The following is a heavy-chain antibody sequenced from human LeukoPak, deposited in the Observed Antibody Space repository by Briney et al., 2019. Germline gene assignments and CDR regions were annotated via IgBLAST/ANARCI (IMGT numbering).Heavy chain of an antibody. CDR1: GDSISNSHW. CDR2: IYHGGST. J-gene: IGHJ4*02. D-gene: IGHD3-10*01. Sequence: SGTLSLTCAVSGDSISNSHWWSWVRQPPRKGLEWIGEIYHGGSTNFNPSLKSRVTISVDRSNNQFSLRLTSMTAADTAVYYCARGEEHGSGTVHFDYRGQGTLVTVSS. CDR3: ARGEEHGSGTVHFDY. V-gene: IGHV4-4*02.